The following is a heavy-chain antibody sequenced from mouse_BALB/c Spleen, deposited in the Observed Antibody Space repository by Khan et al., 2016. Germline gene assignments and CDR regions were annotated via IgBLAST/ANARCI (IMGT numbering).Heavy chain of an antibody. CDR2: INTNTGEP. CDR1: GYIFTNYG. V-gene: IGHV9-3*02. Sequence: QIQLVQSGPELMKPRETVKLSCKASGYIFTNYGMNWVKQAPGQGLKWMGWINTNTGEPTYAEEFKGRFVFSLETSATTAYLQINIHNNEDTDTYLCATAARHLGLPDYGGQAPTLTVSS. J-gene: IGHJ2*01. D-gene: IGHD3-2*01. CDR3: ATAARHLGLPDY.